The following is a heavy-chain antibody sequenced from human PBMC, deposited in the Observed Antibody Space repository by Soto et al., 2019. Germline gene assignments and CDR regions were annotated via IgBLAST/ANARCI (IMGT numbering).Heavy chain of an antibody. D-gene: IGHD6-13*01. Sequence: SETLSLTCTVSGGSISSSSYYWGWIRQPPGKGLEWIGSIYYSGSTYYNPSLKSRVTISVDTSKNQFSLKLSSVTAADTAVYYCRDWLGIAAAVPFDPWGQGTLVTVSS. J-gene: IGHJ5*02. V-gene: IGHV4-39*01. CDR2: IYYSGST. CDR3: RDWLGIAAAVPFDP. CDR1: GGSISSSSYY.